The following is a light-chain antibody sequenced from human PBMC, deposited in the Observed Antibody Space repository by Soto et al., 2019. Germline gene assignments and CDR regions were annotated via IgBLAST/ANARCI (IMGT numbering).Light chain of an antibody. CDR3: QSYDSRLSAHAV. CDR1: SSNIGAGYD. CDR2: GNS. Sequence: QSVLTQPPSVSGAPGQRVTISCTGSSSNIGAGYDVHWYQQLPGTAPKLLIYGNSNRPSGVPDRFSGSKSGTSASLAITGLQAEDEADYYCQSYDSRLSAHAVFGGGTQLTVL. J-gene: IGLJ7*01. V-gene: IGLV1-40*01.